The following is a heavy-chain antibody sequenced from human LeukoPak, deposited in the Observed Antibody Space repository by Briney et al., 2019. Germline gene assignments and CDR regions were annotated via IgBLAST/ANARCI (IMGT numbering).Heavy chain of an antibody. CDR3: TRYGDYPFDY. CDR1: GFTFSDSG. D-gene: IGHD2-21*01. V-gene: IGHV3-73*01. J-gene: IGHJ4*02. CDR2: IRSKANSYAT. Sequence: GGSLRLSCAASGFTFSDSGMHWVRQASGKGLEWVGRIRSKANSYATAYAASVKGRFTISRDDSKNTAYLQMNSLKTEDTAVYYCTRYGDYPFDYWGQGTLVTVSP.